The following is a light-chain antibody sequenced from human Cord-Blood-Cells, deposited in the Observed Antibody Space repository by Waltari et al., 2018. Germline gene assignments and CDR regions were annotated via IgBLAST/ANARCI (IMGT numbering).Light chain of an antibody. CDR2: GAF. CDR3: QQYGSSQFT. CDR1: QSGSSSY. V-gene: IGKV3-20*01. J-gene: IGKJ3*01. Sequence: IVLAQSPGSLSLSPGERDTLSCRASQSGSSSYLALDQDKPGEAPRLLIYGAFSMATGIPDRFSGSGFGTGFTFTISRLEPEDYAVYYWQQYGSSQFTFGPGTKVDIK.